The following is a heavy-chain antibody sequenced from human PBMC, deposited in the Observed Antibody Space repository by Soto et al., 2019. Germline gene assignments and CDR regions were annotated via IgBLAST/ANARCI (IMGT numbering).Heavy chain of an antibody. CDR2: ITPIFDTT. J-gene: IGHJ5*02. CDR3: ARYPTSLNTWFDP. D-gene: IGHD3-9*01. Sequence: QIHLVQSGAEVKKPGSSVKISCKASGGTFSNYAISWVRQAPGQGLEWMGGITPIFDTTNYAQKFQGRLTITADTSTSTAYMELSGLRSDDTAIYFCARYPTSLNTWFDPWGQGTLVTVSS. CDR1: GGTFSNYA. V-gene: IGHV1-69*06.